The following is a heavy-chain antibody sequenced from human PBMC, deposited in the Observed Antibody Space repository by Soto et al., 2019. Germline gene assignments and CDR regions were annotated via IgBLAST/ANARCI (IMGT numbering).Heavy chain of an antibody. Sequence: EVQLLESGGGLVQPGGSLRLSCAASGFTFSNYAKTWVRQAPGKGLEWVSGITGSGGGTYFVDSVKGRFTISRDNSKNTVYLQMNSLRAEDTAIYYCAKRPLTAAGFDYWGQGTLVTVSS. V-gene: IGHV3-23*01. J-gene: IGHJ4*02. CDR2: ITGSGGGT. CDR1: GFTFSNYA. CDR3: AKRPLTAAGFDY. D-gene: IGHD6-13*01.